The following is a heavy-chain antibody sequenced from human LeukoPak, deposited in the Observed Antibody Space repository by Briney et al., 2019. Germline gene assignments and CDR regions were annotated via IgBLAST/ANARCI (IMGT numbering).Heavy chain of an antibody. J-gene: IGHJ6*03. D-gene: IGHD2-2*01. CDR2: INPSGGST. CDR3: ARDRPDIVVVPAAMRGDYYYYYMDV. Sequence: ASVKVSCKASGYTFTSYYMHWVRQAPGQGLEWMGIINPSGGSTSYAQKFQGRVTMTRDMSTSTVYMELSSLRSEDTAVYYCARDRPDIVVVPAAMRGDYYYYYMDVWGKETTVTVSS. V-gene: IGHV1-46*01. CDR1: GYTFTSYY.